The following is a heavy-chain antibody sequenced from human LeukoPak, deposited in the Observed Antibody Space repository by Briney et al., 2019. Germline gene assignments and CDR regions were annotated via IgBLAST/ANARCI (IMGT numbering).Heavy chain of an antibody. CDR3: GSGYNWFDP. J-gene: IGHJ5*02. CDR1: GFTFRSSW. D-gene: IGHD5-12*01. Sequence: GGSLRLSCAASGFTFRSSWIHWVRQVPGKGLVWVSRINSDGSTTNYADSVKGRFTISRDNPKNTLYLQMNSLRAEDTAVYYCGSGYNWFDPWGQGTLVTVSS. CDR2: INSDGSTT. V-gene: IGHV3-74*01.